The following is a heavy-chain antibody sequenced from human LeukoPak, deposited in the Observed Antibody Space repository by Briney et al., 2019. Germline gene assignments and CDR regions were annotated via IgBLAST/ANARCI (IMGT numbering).Heavy chain of an antibody. CDR2: IYKDGRT. CDR1: GFVLSTNY. CDR3: AKSLTYYHENSDSI. V-gene: IGHV3-53*01. D-gene: IGHD3-22*01. J-gene: IGHJ4*02. Sequence: PGGSLRLSCAASGFVLSTNYMTGVRQPRGKGLEWVSVIYKDGRTFYTDSVKGRFTISRDNSKNTVYLQMSSLRVEDTAVYYCAKSLTYYHENSDSIWGQGTLVTVSS.